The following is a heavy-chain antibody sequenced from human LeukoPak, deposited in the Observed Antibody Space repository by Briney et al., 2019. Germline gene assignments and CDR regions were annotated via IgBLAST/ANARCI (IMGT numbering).Heavy chain of an antibody. V-gene: IGHV1-3*01. J-gene: IGHJ5*02. CDR1: GYNFPSYT. D-gene: IGHD3-10*01. Sequence: GASVKVSCKTSGYNFPSYTMHWLRQAPGQSPEWMGSINGDNGNTRYSEKFQDRVTFTRNTSASSAYMELSSLRFEDTAVYYCARSSSGTYHHWGQGTLVTVSS. CDR3: ARSSSGTYHH. CDR2: INGDNGNT.